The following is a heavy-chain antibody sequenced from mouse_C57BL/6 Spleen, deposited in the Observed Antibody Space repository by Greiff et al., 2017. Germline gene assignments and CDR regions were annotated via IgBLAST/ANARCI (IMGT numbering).Heavy chain of an antibody. Sequence: VQLQQSGAELVRPGASVTLSCKASGYTFTDYEMHWVKQTPVHGLEWIGAIDPETGGTAYNQKFKGKAILTADKSSSTAYMELRSLTSEDSAVYYCTRSGITAVVAEAMDYWGQGTSVTVSS. J-gene: IGHJ4*01. V-gene: IGHV1-15*01. CDR3: TRSGITAVVAEAMDY. CDR2: IDPETGGT. D-gene: IGHD1-1*01. CDR1: GYTFTDYE.